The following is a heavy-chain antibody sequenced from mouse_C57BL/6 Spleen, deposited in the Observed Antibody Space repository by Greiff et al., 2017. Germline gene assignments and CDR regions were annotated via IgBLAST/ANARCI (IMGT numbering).Heavy chain of an antibody. CDR1: GYSITSGYY. Sequence: EVQLQESGPGLVKPSQSLSLTCSVTGYSITSGYYWNWIRQFPGNKLEWMGYISYDGSNNYNPSLKNRISITRDTSKNQFFLKLNSVTTEDTATYYCARNSNHWYFDVWGTGTTVTVSS. CDR3: ARNSNHWYFDV. V-gene: IGHV3-6*01. J-gene: IGHJ1*03. CDR2: ISYDGSN. D-gene: IGHD2-5*01.